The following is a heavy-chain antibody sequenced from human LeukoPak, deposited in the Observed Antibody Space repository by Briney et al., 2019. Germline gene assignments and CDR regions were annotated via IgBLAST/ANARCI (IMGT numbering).Heavy chain of an antibody. J-gene: IGHJ5*02. V-gene: IGHV4-34*01. CDR3: AKDAYVNLDP. D-gene: IGHD2-2*01. CDR2: INHSGST. Sequence: SETLSLTCAVYGGSFSGYYWSWIRQPPGKGLEWIGEINHSGSTNYNPSLKSRVTISVDTSKNQFSLKLSSVTAADTAVYYCAKDAYVNLDPWGQGTLVTVSS. CDR1: GGSFSGYY.